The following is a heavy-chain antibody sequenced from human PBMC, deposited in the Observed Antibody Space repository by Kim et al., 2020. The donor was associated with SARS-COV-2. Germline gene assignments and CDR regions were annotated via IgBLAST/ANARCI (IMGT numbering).Heavy chain of an antibody. V-gene: IGHV3-21*01. CDR1: GFTFSSYS. J-gene: IGHJ3*02. Sequence: GGSLRLSCAASGFTFSSYSMNWVRQAPGKGLEWVSSISSSSSYIYYADSVKGRFTISRDNAKNSLYLQMNSLRAEDTAVYYCARGVVVMGFDIWGQGTMVTVSS. CDR3: ARGVVVMGFDI. CDR2: ISSSSSYI. D-gene: IGHD3-22*01.